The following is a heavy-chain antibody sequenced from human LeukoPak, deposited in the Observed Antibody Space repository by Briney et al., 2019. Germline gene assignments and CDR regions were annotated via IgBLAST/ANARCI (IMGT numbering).Heavy chain of an antibody. D-gene: IGHD3-22*01. CDR3: EVVIPDFDY. CDR1: GFTLSSYS. J-gene: IGHJ4*02. Sequence: GGSLRLSCAASGFTLSSYSMNWVRQAPGKGLEWVSYISSSSNTIYYADSVKGRFTISRDNAKNSLYLQMNSPRDEDTAVYYCEVVIPDFDYWGQGTLVTVSS. V-gene: IGHV3-48*02. CDR2: ISSSSNTI.